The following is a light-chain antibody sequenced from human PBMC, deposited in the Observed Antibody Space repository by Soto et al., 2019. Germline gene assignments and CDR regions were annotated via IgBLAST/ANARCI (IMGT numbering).Light chain of an antibody. V-gene: IGKV3-20*01. J-gene: IGKJ1*01. CDR2: GAS. Sequence: IVLTHAPGTLTFSAGEIATLSFRASQSVSSSYLSWYQQKPCQAPRLLIYGASSRATGSPDRFSGSGSGTDFTLTISRLEPEDFAVYYCQQYGSSVTFGQGTKVDIK. CDR3: QQYGSSVT. CDR1: QSVSSSY.